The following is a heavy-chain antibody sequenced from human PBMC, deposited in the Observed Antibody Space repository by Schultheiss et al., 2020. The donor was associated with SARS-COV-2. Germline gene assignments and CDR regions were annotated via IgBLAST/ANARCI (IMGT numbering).Heavy chain of an antibody. V-gene: IGHV5-51*01. CDR2: IYPGDSDT. Sequence: GESLKISCQGTGYKFTSQWIGWVRQMSGKGLEWMAIIYPGDSDTRYSPSFEGQVTISVDKSITTAYLQWASLKASDTAMYYCARPRSGFDYGSIDYWGQGTLVTVSS. D-gene: IGHD3-10*01. CDR3: ARPRSGFDYGSIDY. J-gene: IGHJ4*02. CDR1: GYKFTSQW.